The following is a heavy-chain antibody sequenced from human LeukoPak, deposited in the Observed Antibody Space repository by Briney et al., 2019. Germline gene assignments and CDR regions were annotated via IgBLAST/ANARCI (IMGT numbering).Heavy chain of an antibody. CDR1: GESFSDYS. CDR2: INHSGST. CDR3: ARVGYYRLDY. D-gene: IGHD3-22*01. V-gene: IGHV4-34*01. Sequence: SETLSLTCAVSGESFSDYSWSWIRQPPGKGLKWIGEINHSGSTNYNPSLKSRITISVDTSKNQFSLKLNSVTAADTAVYYCARVGYYRLDYWGQGILVTVPS. J-gene: IGHJ4*02.